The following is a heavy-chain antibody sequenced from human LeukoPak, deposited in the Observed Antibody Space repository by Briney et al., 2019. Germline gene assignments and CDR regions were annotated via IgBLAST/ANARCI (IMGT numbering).Heavy chain of an antibody. V-gene: IGHV3-11*01. J-gene: IGHJ4*02. CDR2: ISSSGSTI. CDR3: ASFGRKRNKKMIPGPPLDYGSGSPWDY. D-gene: IGHD3-10*01. Sequence: PGGSLRLSCAASGFTFSDYYMSWIRQAPGKGLEWVSYISSSGSTIYYADSVKGRFTISRDNAKNSLYLQMNSLRAEDTAVYYCASFGRKRNKKMIPGPPLDYGSGSPWDYWGQGTLVTVSS. CDR1: GFTFSDYY.